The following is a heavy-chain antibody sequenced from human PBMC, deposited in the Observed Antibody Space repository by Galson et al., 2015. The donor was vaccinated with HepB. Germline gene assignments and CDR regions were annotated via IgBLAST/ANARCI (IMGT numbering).Heavy chain of an antibody. CDR2: ISYDGSNK. D-gene: IGHD6-6*01. J-gene: IGHJ4*02. V-gene: IGHV3-30*18. Sequence: SLRLSCAASGFTFSSYGMHWVRQAPGKGLEWVAVISYDGSNKYYADSVKGRFTISRDNSKNTLYLQMNSLRAEDTAVYYCAKGGFDSSSSSDYWGQGTLATVSS. CDR1: GFTFSSYG. CDR3: AKGGFDSSSSSDY.